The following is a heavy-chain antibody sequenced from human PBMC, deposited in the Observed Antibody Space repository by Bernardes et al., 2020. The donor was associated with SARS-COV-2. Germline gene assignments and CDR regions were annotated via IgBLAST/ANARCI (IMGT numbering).Heavy chain of an antibody. J-gene: IGHJ4*02. D-gene: IGHD1-1*01. V-gene: IGHV3-23*01. CDR2: ISGSGGST. Sequence: GWSLLLSCAASGFTFRSYAMSWVRQAPGKGLEWVSAISGSGGSTYYADSVKGRFTISRDNSKNTLYLQMNSLRAEDTAVYYCAKATRHNADYFDYWGQGTLVTVSS. CDR3: AKATRHNADYFDY. CDR1: GFTFRSYA.